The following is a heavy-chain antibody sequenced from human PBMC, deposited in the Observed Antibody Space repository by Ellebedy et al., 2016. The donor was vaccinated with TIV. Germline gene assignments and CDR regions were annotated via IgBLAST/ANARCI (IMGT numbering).Heavy chain of an antibody. CDR2: IWHDGSNK. Sequence: GESLKISXAASGCTFSSYGMLWVRRAPGTGLEWVAIIWHDGSNKYYGDSVKGRFTISRDNSKNTLYLQMNSLRVEDTAVYYCVRDRVSDGSGRYDPYWYMDVWGKGTTVTVSS. V-gene: IGHV3-33*01. J-gene: IGHJ6*03. D-gene: IGHD3-10*01. CDR3: VRDRVSDGSGRYDPYWYMDV. CDR1: GCTFSSYG.